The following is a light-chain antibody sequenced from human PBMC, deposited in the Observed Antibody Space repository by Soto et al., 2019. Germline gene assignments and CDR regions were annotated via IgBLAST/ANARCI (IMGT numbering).Light chain of an antibody. Sequence: DIQMTQSPSTLSAYVGDRVTITCRASQSISTWLAWYQQKPGKAPKVLIYDASSLESGVPSRFGGSGSGTEFTLTISSLQPDDFATYYCQQYNTYSPYTFGQGTKLEIK. CDR2: DAS. CDR3: QQYNTYSPYT. J-gene: IGKJ2*01. V-gene: IGKV1-5*01. CDR1: QSISTW.